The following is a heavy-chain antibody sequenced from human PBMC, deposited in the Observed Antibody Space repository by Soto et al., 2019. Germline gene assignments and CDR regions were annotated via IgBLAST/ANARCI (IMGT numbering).Heavy chain of an antibody. CDR1: GFPFSSYV. D-gene: IGHD4-4*01. J-gene: IGHJ4*02. Sequence: GGSLRLSCAASGFPFSSYVMSWVRQAPGKGLEWVSGISSGGSNTFYADYVKGRFTISRDNSKNTLLLQMNSLGAEDTAVYYCAKDSNKYSSSLRGRYFDYWGQGIGVTVSS. CDR3: AKDSNKYSSSLRGRYFDY. V-gene: IGHV3-23*01. CDR2: ISSGGSNT.